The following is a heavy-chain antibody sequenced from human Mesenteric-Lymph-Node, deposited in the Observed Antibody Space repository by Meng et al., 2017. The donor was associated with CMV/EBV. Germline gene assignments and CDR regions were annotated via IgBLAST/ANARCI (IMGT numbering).Heavy chain of an antibody. CDR2: VSWNGSRT. V-gene: IGHV3-19*01. CDR1: GFTFSNSD. J-gene: IGHJ6*02. CDR3: ARATVTTRWDYYYYGMDV. D-gene: IGHD4-17*01. Sequence: GESLKISCAASGFTFSNSDMNWVRQAPGKGLEWVSGVSWNGSRTHYADSVKGRFTISRDNAKNTLYLQMNSLRAEDTAVYYCARATVTTRWDYYYYGMDVWGQGTTVTVS.